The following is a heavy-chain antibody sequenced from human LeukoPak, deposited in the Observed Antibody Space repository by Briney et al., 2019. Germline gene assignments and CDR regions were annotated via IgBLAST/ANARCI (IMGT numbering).Heavy chain of an antibody. D-gene: IGHD2-2*02. V-gene: IGHV4-38-2*02. CDR3: ARVGYCSSTSCYTKIPARNGWFDP. Sequence: SETLSLTCTVSGYSISSGYYWGWIRQPPGKGLEWIGSIYHSGSTYYNPSLKSRVTISVDTSKNQFSLKLSSVTAADTAVYYCARVGYCSSTSCYTKIPARNGWFDPWGQGTLVTVSS. J-gene: IGHJ5*02. CDR2: IYHSGST. CDR1: GYSISSGYY.